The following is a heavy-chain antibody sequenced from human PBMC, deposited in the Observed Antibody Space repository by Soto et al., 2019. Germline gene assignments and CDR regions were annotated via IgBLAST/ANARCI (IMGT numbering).Heavy chain of an antibody. CDR3: ARGMTPPGAPAWYYFDS. Sequence: PSETLSLTCTVSGGSISSGDYYWSWIRQPPGKGLEWIGYIYYSGSTYYNPSLKSRVTISADASKNQFSLRLTSVTAADTALYYCARGMTPPGAPAWYYFDSWGQGTLVTVSS. CDR1: GGSISSGDYY. V-gene: IGHV4-30-4*01. J-gene: IGHJ4*02. D-gene: IGHD2-8*02. CDR2: IYYSGST.